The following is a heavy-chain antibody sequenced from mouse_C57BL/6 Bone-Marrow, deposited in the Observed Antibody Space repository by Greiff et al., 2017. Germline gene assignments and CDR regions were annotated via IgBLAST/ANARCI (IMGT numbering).Heavy chain of an antibody. CDR2: IYPGSGRT. Sequence: QVPLQQPGAELVKPGASVKMSCKASGYPFPSYWVTWVKQGPGPGLEWIGDIYPGSGRTNYNEKFKSKATLTVDTSSSTAYMQLSSLTSEDSAVYYCARKGFAYWGQGTLVTVSA. J-gene: IGHJ3*01. CDR3: ARKGFAY. CDR1: GYPFPSYW. V-gene: IGHV1-55*01.